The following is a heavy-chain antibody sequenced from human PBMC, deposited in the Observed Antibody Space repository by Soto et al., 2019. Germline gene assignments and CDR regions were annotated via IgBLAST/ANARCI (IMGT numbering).Heavy chain of an antibody. V-gene: IGHV3-33*01. CDR3: ARGSSRLGISWFDP. J-gene: IGHJ5*02. D-gene: IGHD3-9*01. Sequence: QVQLLESGGGVVQPGRSLRLSCAASGFIFSNYAIHWVRQAPGKGLEWVALIWYDGSEKYYADSVKGRFTISRDNSKDTVYLQMNSLRAEDTAIYYCARGSSRLGISWFDPWGQGTLVTVSS. CDR2: IWYDGSEK. CDR1: GFIFSNYA.